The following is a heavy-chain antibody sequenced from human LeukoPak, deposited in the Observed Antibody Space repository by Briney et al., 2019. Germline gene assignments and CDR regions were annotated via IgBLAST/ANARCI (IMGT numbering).Heavy chain of an antibody. CDR3: ARVGTGGDWFDP. V-gene: IGHV1-2*06. CDR1: GYTFTGYY. Sequence: GASVKVSCKASGYTFTGYYMHWVRQAPGQGLEWMGRINPNSGGTNYAQKFQGRVTMTRDTSISTAYMELSRLRSDDTAEYYCARVGTGGDWFDPWGQGTLVTVSS. D-gene: IGHD2-8*02. J-gene: IGHJ5*02. CDR2: INPNSGGT.